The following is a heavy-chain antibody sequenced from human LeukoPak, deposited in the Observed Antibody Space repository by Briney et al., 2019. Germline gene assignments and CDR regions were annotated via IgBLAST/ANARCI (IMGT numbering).Heavy chain of an antibody. J-gene: IGHJ6*02. D-gene: IGHD3-9*01. CDR1: GFSIRDYY. CDR3: ARDLRFVNILTGYYLDV. CDR2: IVNSGTTT. V-gene: IGHV3-11*01. Sequence: GGSLRLSCAVSGFSIRDYYMSWMRQAPGKGLEWISYIVNSGTTTHYAESVKGRFTISRDDAKNSLYHQQNSLSDADTAVYYCARDLRFVNILTGYYLDVWGRGTTVTVSS.